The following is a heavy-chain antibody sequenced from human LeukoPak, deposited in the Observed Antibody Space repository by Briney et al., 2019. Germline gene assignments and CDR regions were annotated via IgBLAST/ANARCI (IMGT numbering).Heavy chain of an antibody. D-gene: IGHD1-1*01. CDR1: GGSISSGYY. CDR3: ASRPAWNDVGLAFDI. CDR2: IYHSGST. J-gene: IGHJ3*02. V-gene: IGHV4-38-2*01. Sequence: SETLSLTCAVSGGSISSGYYWGWIRQPPGKGLEWIGSIYHSGSTYYNPSLKSRVTISVDTSKNQFSLKLSSVTAADTAVYYCASRPAWNDVGLAFDIWGQGTMVTVSS.